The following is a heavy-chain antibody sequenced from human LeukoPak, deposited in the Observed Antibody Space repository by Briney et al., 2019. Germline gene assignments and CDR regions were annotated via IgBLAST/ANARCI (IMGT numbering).Heavy chain of an antibody. D-gene: IGHD6-13*01. Sequence: TSETLSLTCTVSGYSISSGYYWGWIRQPPGKGLEWIGSIYHSGTTYYNPSLKNRVTISIDTSKNQFPLKLTSVTAADTAVYYCARQIGAAGTIWFDPWGQGTLVTVSS. CDR1: GYSISSGYY. J-gene: IGHJ5*02. CDR2: IYHSGTT. CDR3: ARQIGAAGTIWFDP. V-gene: IGHV4-38-2*02.